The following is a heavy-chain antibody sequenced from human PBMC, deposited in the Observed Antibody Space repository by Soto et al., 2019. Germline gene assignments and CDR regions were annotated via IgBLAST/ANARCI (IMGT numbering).Heavy chain of an antibody. CDR1: GYTFTSYG. D-gene: IGHD5-18*01. CDR2: ISAYNGNT. Sequence: QVQLVQSGAEVKKPGASVKVSCKASGYTFTSYGISWVRQAPGQGLEWMGWISAYNGNTNYAQKLQGRVTMTTDTSTSTAYMERRSLRSDDTAVYYCARAVEDTAMVGYWYFDLWGRGTLVTVSS. J-gene: IGHJ2*01. CDR3: ARAVEDTAMVGYWYFDL. V-gene: IGHV1-18*01.